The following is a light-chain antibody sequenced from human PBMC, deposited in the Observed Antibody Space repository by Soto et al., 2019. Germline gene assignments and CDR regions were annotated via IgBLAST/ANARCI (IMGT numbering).Light chain of an antibody. CDR1: QSLLHTNGNNY. Sequence: DIMVTQSPLSLPVTPGEPASISCRSSQSLLHTNGNNYLEWYLQKPGQSPQLLIYLGSSRASGVPDRFSGSGSGTDFTLKIRRVEAEDVGVYYCMQAIQTPRTFGQGTKV. CDR2: LGS. J-gene: IGKJ1*01. V-gene: IGKV2-28*01. CDR3: MQAIQTPRT.